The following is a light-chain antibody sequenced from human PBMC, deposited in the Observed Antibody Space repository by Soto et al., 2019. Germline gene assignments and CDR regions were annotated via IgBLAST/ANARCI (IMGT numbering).Light chain of an antibody. CDR3: LQYNSYPWR. Sequence: DIQMTQSPSSLSASVGDRVTITFRACHGIRNDVGWYQQKPGKAPKRLIYVASSLQSGVPSRFSGSGSGTEFTITISSLQPEDFATYSCLQYNSYPWRFGQGTKVEIK. V-gene: IGKV1-17*01. CDR1: HGIRND. J-gene: IGKJ1*01. CDR2: VAS.